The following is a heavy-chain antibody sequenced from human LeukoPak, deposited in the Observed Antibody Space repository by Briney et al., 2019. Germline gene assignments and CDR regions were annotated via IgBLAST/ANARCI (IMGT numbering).Heavy chain of an antibody. CDR3: ARNRCSSTSCLSDAFDI. V-gene: IGHV1-8*03. Sequence: ASVKVFCKASGYTFTSYDINWVRQATGQGLEWMGWMNPNSGNTGYAQKFQGRVTITRNTSISTAYMELSSLRSEDTAVYYCARNRCSSTSCLSDAFDIWGQGTMVTVSS. CDR1: GYTFTSYD. D-gene: IGHD2-2*01. J-gene: IGHJ3*02. CDR2: MNPNSGNT.